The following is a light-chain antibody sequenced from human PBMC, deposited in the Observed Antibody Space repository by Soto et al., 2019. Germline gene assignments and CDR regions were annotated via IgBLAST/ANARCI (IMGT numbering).Light chain of an antibody. CDR1: QSVSKSY. V-gene: IGKV3-20*01. CDR2: GAS. J-gene: IGKJ5*01. CDR3: QQYGTTRIT. Sequence: EFVLTQSPGTLSLSPGERATLSCRASQSVSKSYLAWYQQKPGQAPRLLMYGASNRATGIPDRFSGSGSETDFTLTISRLEPEDFAVYYCQQYGTTRITFGQGTRLEIK.